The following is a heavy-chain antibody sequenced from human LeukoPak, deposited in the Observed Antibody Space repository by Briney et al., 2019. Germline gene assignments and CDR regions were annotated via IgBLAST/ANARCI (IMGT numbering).Heavy chain of an antibody. V-gene: IGHV4-59*01. D-gene: IGHD6-13*01. J-gene: IGHJ6*02. CDR1: GGSISSSY. CDR3: ARDVGIAAAGYYYYYGMDV. Sequence: SETLSLTCTVSGGSISSSYWSWIRQPPGKGLEWIGYIYYSGSTNYNPSLKSRVTISVDTSKNQFSLKLSSVTAADTAVYYCARDVGIAAAGYYYYYGMDVWGQGATVTVSS. CDR2: IYYSGST.